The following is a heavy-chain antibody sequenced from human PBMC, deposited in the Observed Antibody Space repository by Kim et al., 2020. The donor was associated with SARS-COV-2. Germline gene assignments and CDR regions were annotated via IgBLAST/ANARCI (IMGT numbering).Heavy chain of an antibody. J-gene: IGHJ4*02. Sequence: GGSLRLSCSASGFTFSSYAMHWVRQAPGKGLEYVSAISSNGGSTYYADSVKGRFTISRDNSKNTLYLQMSSLRAEDTAVYYCVKSKGAVAGYYFDYWGQGTLVTVSS. V-gene: IGHV3-64D*06. CDR3: VKSKGAVAGYYFDY. CDR2: ISSNGGST. D-gene: IGHD6-19*01. CDR1: GFTFSSYA.